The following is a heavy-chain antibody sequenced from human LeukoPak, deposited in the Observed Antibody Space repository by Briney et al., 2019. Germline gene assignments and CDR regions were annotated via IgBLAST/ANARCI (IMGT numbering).Heavy chain of an antibody. V-gene: IGHV4-30-2*01. D-gene: IGHD6-6*01. Sequence: SETLSLTCAVSGGSISSGGYSWSWIRQPPGKGLEWTGYIYHSGSTYYNPFLKSRVTISVDRSKNQFSLKLSSVTAADTAVYYCARYSSSPGAFDIWGQGTMVTVSS. CDR1: GGSISSGGYS. CDR3: ARYSSSPGAFDI. CDR2: IYHSGST. J-gene: IGHJ3*02.